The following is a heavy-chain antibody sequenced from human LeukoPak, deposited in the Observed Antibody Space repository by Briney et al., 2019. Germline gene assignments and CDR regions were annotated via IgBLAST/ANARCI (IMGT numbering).Heavy chain of an antibody. CDR3: AKLGLKLGGDY. V-gene: IGHV3-23*01. CDR1: GFTFTNYA. J-gene: IGHJ4*02. Sequence: GGSLRLSCAASGFTFTNYAMSWVRQAPGKGLEWVSTIGSGGSTYCADSVKGRFTISRDNSKNTLYLQMNSLRAEDTAVYYCAKLGLKLGGDYWGQGALVTVSS. CDR2: IGSGGST. D-gene: IGHD3-16*01.